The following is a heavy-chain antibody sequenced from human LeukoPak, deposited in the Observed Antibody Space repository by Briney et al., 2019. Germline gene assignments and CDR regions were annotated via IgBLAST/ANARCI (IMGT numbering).Heavy chain of an antibody. J-gene: IGHJ4*02. CDR2: IYYSGST. D-gene: IGHD4-17*01. CDR3: ARDSGYGDYGSPGY. Sequence: SETLSLTCTVSGGSISSYYWSWIRQPPGKGLEWIGYIYYSGSTNYNPSLKSRVTISVDTSKNQFSLKLSSVTAADTAVYYCARDSGYGDYGSPGYWGQGTLVTVSS. CDR1: GGSISSYY. V-gene: IGHV4-59*01.